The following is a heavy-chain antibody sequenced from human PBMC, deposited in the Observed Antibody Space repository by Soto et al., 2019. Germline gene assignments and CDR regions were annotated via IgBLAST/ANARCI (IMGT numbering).Heavy chain of an antibody. Sequence: AAVKCSFNASGYTFTSYGISWVRQAPGQGLECIGWISAYNGNTNYAQKLQGRVTMTKDTSTSKAYMELRSLRSDDTAVYYCALLSGIASAGYWYGPWGQGTLVNLSS. V-gene: IGHV1-18*04. CDR3: ALLSGIASAGYWYGP. CDR1: GYTFTSYG. CDR2: ISAYNGNT. J-gene: IGHJ5*02. D-gene: IGHD6-13*01.